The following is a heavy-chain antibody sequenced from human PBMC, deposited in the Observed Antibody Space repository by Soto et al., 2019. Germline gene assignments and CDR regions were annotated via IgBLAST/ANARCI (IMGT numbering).Heavy chain of an antibody. D-gene: IGHD6-6*01. CDR2: IYYSGST. V-gene: IGHV4-39*01. CDR1: GGSISSSSYY. Sequence: SETLSLTCTVSGGSISSSSYYWGWIRQPPGKGLEWIGSIYYSGSTYYNPSLKSRVTISVDTSKNQFSLKLSSVTAADTAVYYCARHFEYISRPCDYWGQGTLVTVSS. J-gene: IGHJ4*02. CDR3: ARHFEYISRPCDY.